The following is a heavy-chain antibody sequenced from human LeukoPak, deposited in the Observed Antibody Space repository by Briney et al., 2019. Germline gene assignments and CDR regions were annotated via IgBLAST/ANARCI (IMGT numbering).Heavy chain of an antibody. V-gene: IGHV1-2*06. D-gene: IGHD3-22*01. CDR2: INPNSGGT. CDR3: ATDAYCYDSSGYSTSVHYFDY. Sequence: ASVKVSCKASGYTFTGYYMHWVRQAPGQGLEWMGRINPNSGGTNYAQKFQGRVTMTRDTSISTAYMELSRLRSDDTAVYYCATDAYCYDSSGYSTSVHYFDYWGQGTQVTVSS. J-gene: IGHJ4*02. CDR1: GYTFTGYY.